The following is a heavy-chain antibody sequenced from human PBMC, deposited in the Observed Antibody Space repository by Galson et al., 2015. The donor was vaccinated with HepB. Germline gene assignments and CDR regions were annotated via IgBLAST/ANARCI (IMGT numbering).Heavy chain of an antibody. CDR2: IIPILGIA. CDR1: GGTFSSYT. Sequence: SVKVSCKASGGTFSSYTISWVRQAPGQGLEWMGRIIPILGIANYAQKFQGRATITADKSTSTAYMELSSLRSEDTAVYYCARGGGIQLWSLDYWGQGTLVTVSS. CDR3: ARGGGIQLWSLDY. V-gene: IGHV1-69*02. D-gene: IGHD5-18*01. J-gene: IGHJ4*02.